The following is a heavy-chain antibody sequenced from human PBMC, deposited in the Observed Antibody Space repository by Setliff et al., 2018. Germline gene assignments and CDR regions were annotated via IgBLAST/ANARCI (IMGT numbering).Heavy chain of an antibody. CDR3: ARDRKGVVISPSQAAFDI. Sequence: ASVKVSCKTSGFRFTNFGFSWVRQAPGQGLEWLGSISPYSGNTNYPQWLQDRVTMTIDTSATTVYMELKSLRSDDTAVYYCARDRKGVVISPSQAAFDIWGQGTMVTVSS. CDR1: GFRFTNFG. V-gene: IGHV1-18*01. CDR2: ISPYSGNT. D-gene: IGHD3-3*01. J-gene: IGHJ3*02.